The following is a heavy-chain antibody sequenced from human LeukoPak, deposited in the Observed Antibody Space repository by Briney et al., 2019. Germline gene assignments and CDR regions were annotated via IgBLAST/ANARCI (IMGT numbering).Heavy chain of an antibody. CDR2: IYYSGST. D-gene: IGHD3-22*01. Sequence: SQTLPLTCTVSGGSISSGDYYWSWIRQPPGKGLEWIGYIYYSGSTYYNPSLKSRVTIPVDTSKNQFSLKLSSVTAADTAVYYCARGYYYDSSGYSSVLDYWGQGTLVTVSS. CDR1: GGSISSGDYY. V-gene: IGHV4-30-4*01. J-gene: IGHJ4*02. CDR3: ARGYYYDSSGYSSVLDY.